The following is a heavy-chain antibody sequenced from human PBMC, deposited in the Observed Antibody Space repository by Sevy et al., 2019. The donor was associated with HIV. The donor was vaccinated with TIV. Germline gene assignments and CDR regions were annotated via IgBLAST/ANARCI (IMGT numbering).Heavy chain of an antibody. J-gene: IGHJ5*02. V-gene: IGHV4-34*01. Sequence: SETLSLTCAVYGGSFSGYYWSWIRQPPGKGLEWIGEINHSGSTNYNPSLKSRVTISVDTSKNQFSLRLSSVTAADTAVYYCAREGSQRITIFGVVITNWFDPWGQGTLVTVSS. CDR2: INHSGST. CDR3: AREGSQRITIFGVVITNWFDP. D-gene: IGHD3-3*01. CDR1: GGSFSGYY.